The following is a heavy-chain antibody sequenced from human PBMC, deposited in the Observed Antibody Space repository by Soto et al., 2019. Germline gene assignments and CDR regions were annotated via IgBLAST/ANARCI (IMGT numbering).Heavy chain of an antibody. D-gene: IGHD2-2*03. V-gene: IGHV1-3*01. CDR1: GYTFTGFP. J-gene: IGHJ4*02. CDR2: INAGSGKA. CDR3: ERVEIVGFDY. Sequence: QIQLVQSGAEVKKPGASVKVSCKASGYTFTGFPIHWVRQAPGQRLEWMGWINAGSGKAESAQKLQGGVTINRDTSASTGYMELNRLRPEDTAVYYCERVEIVGFDYWGQGALVTVSS.